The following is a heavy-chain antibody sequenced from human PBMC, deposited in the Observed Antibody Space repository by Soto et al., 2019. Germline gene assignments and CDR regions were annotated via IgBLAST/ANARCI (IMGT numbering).Heavy chain of an antibody. J-gene: IGHJ4*02. Sequence: LRLSCAASGFTSSSYGMHWVRQAPGKGLEWVAVMSYDGSNKYYADSVKGRFTISRDNSKNTLYLQMNSLRAEDTAVYYCAKEYLRYFDWLLTGYHFDYWGQGTLVTVSS. CDR2: MSYDGSNK. CDR3: AKEYLRYFDWLLTGYHFDY. CDR1: GFTSSSYG. V-gene: IGHV3-30*18. D-gene: IGHD3-9*01.